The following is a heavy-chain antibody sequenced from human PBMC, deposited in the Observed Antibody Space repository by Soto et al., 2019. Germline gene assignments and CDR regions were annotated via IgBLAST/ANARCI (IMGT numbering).Heavy chain of an antibody. Sequence: QVQLVDSGGGLVKPGGSLRLSCAASGFPFSDYYMSWVRQAPGKGLEWIAYISSYATTIYYATSVKGRFTISRDDVKNSLYLQMNNLRVEDTAIYYCARDPLHYGSGFDHWGRGTLVTVSS. CDR2: ISSYATTI. J-gene: IGHJ4*02. CDR1: GFPFSDYY. V-gene: IGHV3-11*01. D-gene: IGHD3-10*01. CDR3: ARDPLHYGSGFDH.